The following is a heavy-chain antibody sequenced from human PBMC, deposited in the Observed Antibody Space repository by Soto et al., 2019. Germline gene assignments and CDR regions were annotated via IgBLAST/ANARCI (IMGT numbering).Heavy chain of an antibody. Sequence: SETLSLTCTVSGGSISSSSYYWGWIRQPPGKGLEWIGSIYYSGSTYYNPSLKSRVTISVDTSKNQFSLKLSSVTAADTAVYYCARHRIGGYEYYFDYWGQGTLVTVSS. CDR1: GGSISSSSYY. CDR3: ARHRIGGYEYYFDY. CDR2: IYYSGST. D-gene: IGHD5-12*01. V-gene: IGHV4-39*01. J-gene: IGHJ4*02.